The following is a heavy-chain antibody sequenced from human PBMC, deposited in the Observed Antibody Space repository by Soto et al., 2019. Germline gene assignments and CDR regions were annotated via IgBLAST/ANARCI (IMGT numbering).Heavy chain of an antibody. Sequence: SETLSLTCTVSGDSVTSVSDYWSWIRQPPGMGVEWIGYIYYSGSADYNPSLGSRVTISIDTSKNQFSLKLTSVTAADTAVYYCARGVGFGYYYYHLDLWGQGTTVTSP. J-gene: IGHJ6*02. D-gene: IGHD3-10*01. CDR2: IYYSGSA. CDR1: GDSVTSVSDY. CDR3: ARGVGFGYYYYHLDL. V-gene: IGHV4-61*01.